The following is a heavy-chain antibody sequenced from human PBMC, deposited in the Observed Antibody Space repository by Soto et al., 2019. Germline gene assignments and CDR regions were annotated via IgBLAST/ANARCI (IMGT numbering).Heavy chain of an antibody. CDR2: ISGSGVST. Sequence: PGGSLILSCAASGFTFSSYAMSWVRQAPGKGLEWVSAISGSGVSTYYADSVKGRFTISRDNSKNTLYLQMNNLRVEDTAVYYCVRDQDTYGQAVFNFWGQGTVVTVSS. CDR3: VRDQDTYGQAVFNF. CDR1: GFTFSSYA. D-gene: IGHD2-15*01. V-gene: IGHV3-23*01. J-gene: IGHJ4*02.